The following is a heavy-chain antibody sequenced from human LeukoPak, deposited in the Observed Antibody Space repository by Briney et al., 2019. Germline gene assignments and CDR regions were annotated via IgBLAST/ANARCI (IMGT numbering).Heavy chain of an antibody. CDR3: DRDFPSLYYYDSSGLGNWFDP. CDR1: GYTFTSYG. CDR2: ISAYNGNT. D-gene: IGHD3-22*01. J-gene: IGHJ5*02. V-gene: IGHV1-18*01. Sequence: GASVKVSCKASGYTFTSYGISWVRQAPGQGLEWMGWISAYNGNTNYAQKLQGRVTMTTDTSTSTAYMELRSLRSDDTAAYDCDRDFPSLYYYDSSGLGNWFDPWGQGTLVTVSS.